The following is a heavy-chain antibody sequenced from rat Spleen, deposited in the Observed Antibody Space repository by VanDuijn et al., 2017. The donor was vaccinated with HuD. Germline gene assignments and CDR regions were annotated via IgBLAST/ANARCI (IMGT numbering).Heavy chain of an antibody. CDR3: ARPHNYRYVMDA. D-gene: IGHD1-10*01. Sequence: EVQLVEPGGGLVQPGRSTKLSCAASGFTFSDYYMAWVRQAPKKGLEWVASISYEGSSTYYGDSVKGRFTISRDNAKSTLYLQMNSLRSEDTATYYCARPHNYRYVMDAWGQGTSVTVSS. V-gene: IGHV5-22*01. CDR2: ISYEGSST. CDR1: GFTFSDYY. J-gene: IGHJ4*01.